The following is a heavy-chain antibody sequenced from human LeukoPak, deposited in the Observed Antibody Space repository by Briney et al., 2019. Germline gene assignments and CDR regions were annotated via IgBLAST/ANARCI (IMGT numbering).Heavy chain of an antibody. J-gene: IGHJ4*02. CDR3: ARDLTGSYLANY. CDR2: ISSSSSYI. V-gene: IGHV3-21*01. D-gene: IGHD1-26*01. Sequence: GGSLRLSCAASGFTFISYSMNWVRQAPGKGLEWVSSISSSSSYIYYADSVKGRFTIYRDNAKNSLYLQMNSPRAEDAAVYYCARDLTGSYLANYWGQGTLVTVSS. CDR1: GFTFISYS.